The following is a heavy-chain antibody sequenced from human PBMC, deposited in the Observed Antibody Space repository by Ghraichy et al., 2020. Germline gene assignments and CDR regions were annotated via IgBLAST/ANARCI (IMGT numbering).Heavy chain of an antibody. CDR3: ARSGSFYSNCFDP. Sequence: ETLSLTCTVSGGSISSYYWNWIRQPPGKGLEWIGYIYYSGSTDYNPSLKSRVTISVDTSKNQFSLKLSSVTAADTAVYYCARSGSFYSNCFDPWGQGTLVTVSS. J-gene: IGHJ5*02. CDR1: GGSISSYY. CDR2: IYYSGST. D-gene: IGHD3-10*01. V-gene: IGHV4-59*01.